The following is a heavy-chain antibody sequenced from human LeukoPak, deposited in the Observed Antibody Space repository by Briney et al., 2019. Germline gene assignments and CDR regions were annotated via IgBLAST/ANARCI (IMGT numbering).Heavy chain of an antibody. D-gene: IGHD6-13*01. Sequence: GASVKVSCKASGGTFSSYTISWLRQAPGQSLEWMGWINTDNHNTGYSQKFQGRVTITADKSTSTAYMELSSLRSEDTAVYYCARSLDSSSWHYFDYWGQGTLVTVSS. CDR2: INTDNHNT. J-gene: IGHJ4*02. CDR3: ARSLDSSSWHYFDY. V-gene: IGHV1-3*04. CDR1: GGTFSSYT.